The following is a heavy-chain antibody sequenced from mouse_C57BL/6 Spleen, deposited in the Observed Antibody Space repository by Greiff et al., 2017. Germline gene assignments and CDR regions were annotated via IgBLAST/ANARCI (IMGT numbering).Heavy chain of an antibody. J-gene: IGHJ3*01. CDR1: GYTFTSYW. Sequence: VKLQQPGAELVMPGASVKLSCKASGYTFTSYWMHWVKQRPGQGLEWIGEIDPSDSYTNYNQKFKGKSTLTVDKSSSTAYMQLSSLTSEDSAVYYCARRSLYYGSPSWFAYWGQGTLVTVSA. CDR2: IDPSDSYT. CDR3: ARRSLYYGSPSWFAY. V-gene: IGHV1-69*01. D-gene: IGHD1-1*01.